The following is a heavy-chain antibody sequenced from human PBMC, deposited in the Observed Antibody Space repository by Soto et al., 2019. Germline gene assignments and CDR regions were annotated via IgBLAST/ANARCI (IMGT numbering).Heavy chain of an antibody. D-gene: IGHD2-2*01. CDR1: GFTFSSYA. V-gene: IGHV3-23*01. CDR2: ISGSGGST. J-gene: IGHJ6*02. Sequence: EVQLLESGGGLVQPGGSLRLSCAASGFTFSSYAMSWVRQAPGKGLEWVSAISGSGGSTYYADSVKGRFTISRDNSKNTLYLQMNSLRAEDTAVYYCAKAKPNQDPDDIVVVPAANRNYYGMDVWGQGTTVTVSS. CDR3: AKAKPNQDPDDIVVVPAANRNYYGMDV.